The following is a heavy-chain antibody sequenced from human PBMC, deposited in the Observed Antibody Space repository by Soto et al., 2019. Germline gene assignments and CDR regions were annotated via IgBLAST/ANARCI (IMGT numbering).Heavy chain of an antibody. CDR2: IYPGDSDT. CDR3: ARVQVTHYYYYYMDV. CDR1: GYSFTSYW. D-gene: IGHD2-21*02. Sequence: GESLKISCKGSGYSFTSYWIGWVRQMPGKGLEWMGIIYPGDSDTRYSPSFQGQVTISADKSISTAYLQWSSLKASDTAMYYCARVQVTHYYYYYMDVWGKGTTVTVSS. J-gene: IGHJ6*03. V-gene: IGHV5-51*01.